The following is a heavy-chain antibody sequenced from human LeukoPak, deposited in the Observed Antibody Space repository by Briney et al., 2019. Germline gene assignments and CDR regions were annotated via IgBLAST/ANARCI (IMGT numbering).Heavy chain of an antibody. J-gene: IGHJ6*02. D-gene: IGHD3-9*01. CDR3: ARLTYYYGMDV. V-gene: IGHV3-74*01. CDR2: INSDGSST. Sequence: GGSLRLSCAASGFTFSSYWMHWVRQAPGKGLVWVSRINSDGSSTSYADSVKGRFTISRDNAKNTLYLQMNSLRAEDTAVYYCARLTYYYGMDVWGQGTTVTVSS. CDR1: GFTFSSYW.